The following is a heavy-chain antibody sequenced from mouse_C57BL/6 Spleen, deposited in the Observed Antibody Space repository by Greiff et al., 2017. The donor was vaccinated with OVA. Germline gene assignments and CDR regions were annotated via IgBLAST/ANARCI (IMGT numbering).Heavy chain of an antibody. J-gene: IGHJ4*01. CDR2: IYPGSGST. Sequence: QVQLQQPGAELVKPGASVKMSCKASGYTFTSYWITWVKQRPGQGLEWIGDIYPGSGSTNYNEKFKGKATLTADTSSSTAYMQLSSLTSADSSVYYGGGHGTRYAMDYWGQGTSVTVSS. V-gene: IGHV1-55*01. CDR3: GGHGTRYAMDY. D-gene: IGHD4-1*01. CDR1: GYTFTSYW.